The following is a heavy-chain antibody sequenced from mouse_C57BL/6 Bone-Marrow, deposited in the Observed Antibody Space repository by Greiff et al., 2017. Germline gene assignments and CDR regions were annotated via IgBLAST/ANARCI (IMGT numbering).Heavy chain of an antibody. CDR1: GYSFTGYY. CDR3: ARGDSFAY. CDR2: INPSTGGT. Sequence: VQLQQSGPELVKPGASVKISCKASGYSFTGYYMNWVKQSPEKSLEWIGEINPSTGGTTYNQKFKAKATLTVDKSSSTAYMQLQSLTSEDSAVYYCARGDSFAYWGQGTLVTVSA. J-gene: IGHJ3*01. V-gene: IGHV1-42*01.